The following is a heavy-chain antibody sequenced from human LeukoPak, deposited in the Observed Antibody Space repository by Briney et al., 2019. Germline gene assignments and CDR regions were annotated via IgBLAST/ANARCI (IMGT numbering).Heavy chain of an antibody. CDR3: ARTRSGYYIDY. CDR1: GYTFTSYY. D-gene: IGHD3-3*01. V-gene: IGHV1-46*01. J-gene: IGHJ4*02. Sequence: ASVKVSCKASGYTFTSYYMHWVRQAPGQGLEWMGIINPSGGSTSYAQKFQGRVTMTRDTSTSTVYMELSSLRAEDTAVYYCARTRSGYYIDYWGQGTLVTVSS. CDR2: INPSGGST.